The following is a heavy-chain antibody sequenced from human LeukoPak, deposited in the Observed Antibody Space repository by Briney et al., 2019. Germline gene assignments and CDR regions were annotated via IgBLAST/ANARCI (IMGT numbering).Heavy chain of an antibody. CDR1: GFTFSSYA. CDR3: AKGGGHAVWNY. V-gene: IGHV3-23*01. D-gene: IGHD3-16*01. CDR2: ISGSGGST. J-gene: IGHJ4*02. Sequence: GGSLRLSCAASGFTFSSYAMSWVRQAPGKGLEWVSAISGSGGSTYYADSVKGRFTISRDNSKNTLYLQMNSLRAEGTAVYYCAKGGGHAVWNYWGQGTLVTVSS.